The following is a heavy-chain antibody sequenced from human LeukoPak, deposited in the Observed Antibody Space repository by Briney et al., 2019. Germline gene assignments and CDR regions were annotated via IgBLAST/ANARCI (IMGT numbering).Heavy chain of an antibody. CDR1: GFTFSSYE. Sequence: GGSLRLSCAASGFTFSSYEMNWVRQAPGKGLEWVSAISGSGGSTYYADSVKGRFTISRDNSKNTLYLQMNSLRAEDTAVYYCAKANYYGPFDYWGQGTLVTVSS. J-gene: IGHJ4*02. CDR3: AKANYYGPFDY. V-gene: IGHV3-23*01. CDR2: ISGSGGST. D-gene: IGHD3-10*01.